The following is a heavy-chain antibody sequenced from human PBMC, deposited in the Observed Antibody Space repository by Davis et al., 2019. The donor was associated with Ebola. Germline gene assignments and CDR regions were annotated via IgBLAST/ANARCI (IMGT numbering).Heavy chain of an antibody. Sequence: GESLKISCAASGLTFSNNGMHWVRQAPDKGLEWVAVISYDGSNKYYADSVKGRFTISRDNSKNTLYLQMNSLRDEDAAVYYCAKEGDYCGRDCYGSFDYWGQGTLVTVSS. CDR2: ISYDGSNK. J-gene: IGHJ4*02. CDR1: GLTFSNNG. V-gene: IGHV3-30-3*02. CDR3: AKEGDYCGRDCYGSFDY. D-gene: IGHD2-21*02.